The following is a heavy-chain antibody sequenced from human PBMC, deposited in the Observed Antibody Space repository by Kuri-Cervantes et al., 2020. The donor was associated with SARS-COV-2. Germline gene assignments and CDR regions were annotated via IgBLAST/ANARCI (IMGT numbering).Heavy chain of an antibody. CDR3: ARVGITGRGHDASDI. J-gene: IGHJ3*02. V-gene: IGHV1-2*05. D-gene: IGHD3-10*01. CDR1: GYTFTGYY. Sequence: ASVKVSCKASGYTFTGYYMHWVRQAPGQGLEWMGRINPNSGGTNYAQKFQGRVTMTRDTSISTAYMELSRLRSDDTVVYYCARVGITGRGHDASDIWGQGTMVTVSS. CDR2: INPNSGGT.